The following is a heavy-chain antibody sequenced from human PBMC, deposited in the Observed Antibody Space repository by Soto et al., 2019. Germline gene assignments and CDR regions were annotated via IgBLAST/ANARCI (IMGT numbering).Heavy chain of an antibody. Sequence: GGSLRLSCAASGFIFTDYGMHWVRQAPAKGLEWVALIWSDGSNKKYADSVKGRFTISRDTSKNTVYLQMDNLRAEDTAVYYCARGRGVSGTYSPLFWGQGTLVTVSS. CDR2: IWSDGSNK. V-gene: IGHV3-33*01. D-gene: IGHD1-26*01. CDR3: ARGRGVSGTYSPLF. CDR1: GFIFTDYG. J-gene: IGHJ4*02.